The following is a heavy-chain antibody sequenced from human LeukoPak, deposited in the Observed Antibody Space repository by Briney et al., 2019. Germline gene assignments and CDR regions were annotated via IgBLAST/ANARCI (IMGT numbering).Heavy chain of an antibody. V-gene: IGHV4-39*01. J-gene: IGHJ4*02. CDR2: IYYNGST. Sequence: PSETLSLTCTVSGGSISSSSYSWGWIRQPPGKGLEWIGSIYYNGSTYYNPSLKSRVTISVDTSKNQFSLKLSSVTAADTAVYYCATALGRVDYFDYWGQGTLVTVSS. CDR1: GGSISSSSYS. CDR3: ATALGRVDYFDY. D-gene: IGHD3-10*01.